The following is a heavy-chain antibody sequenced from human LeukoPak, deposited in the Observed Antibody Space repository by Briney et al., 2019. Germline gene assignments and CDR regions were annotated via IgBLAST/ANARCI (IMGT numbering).Heavy chain of an antibody. Sequence: GGSLRLSCAASGFTVSSNYMSWVRQAPGKGLEWVSVIYSGGSTYYADSVKGRFTISRDNAKNSLYLQMNSLRAEDTAVYYCASDVWFGELFDYWGQGTLVTVSS. CDR2: IYSGGST. J-gene: IGHJ4*02. V-gene: IGHV3-66*01. CDR1: GFTVSSNY. D-gene: IGHD3-10*01. CDR3: ASDVWFGELFDY.